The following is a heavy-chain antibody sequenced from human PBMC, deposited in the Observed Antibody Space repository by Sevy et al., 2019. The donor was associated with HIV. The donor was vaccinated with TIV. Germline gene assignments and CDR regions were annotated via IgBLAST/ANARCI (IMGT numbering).Heavy chain of an antibody. CDR3: ARVHGLVPAAIYPNYGMDV. Sequence: ASVKVSCKASGYTFTNYGITWVRQAPGQGLEWMGWITTYNGKTNYVDKLQGRVTMTTDTSTSTAYMELRSLRSDDTAVYYCARVHGLVPAAIYPNYGMDVWGQGTTVTVSS. V-gene: IGHV1-18*01. CDR1: GYTFTNYG. D-gene: IGHD2-2*01. J-gene: IGHJ6*02. CDR2: ITTYNGKT.